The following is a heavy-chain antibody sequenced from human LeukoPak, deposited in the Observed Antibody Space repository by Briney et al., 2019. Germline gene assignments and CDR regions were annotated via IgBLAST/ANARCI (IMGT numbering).Heavy chain of an antibody. CDR1: ENTFTNYH. CDR3: ATEAPRNYYFDY. Sequence: ASVKVSCKASENTFTNYHIHWVRQAPGQGVEWMGAVYATGGSTLNTQNFQGRVTMTRDTSTGTVYMELSRLRFEDTAIYYCATEAPRNYYFDYWGQGTLVTVSS. V-gene: IGHV1-46*01. CDR2: VYATGGST. J-gene: IGHJ4*02.